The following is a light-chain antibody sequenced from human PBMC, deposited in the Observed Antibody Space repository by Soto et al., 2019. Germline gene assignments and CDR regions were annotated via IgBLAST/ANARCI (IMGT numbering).Light chain of an antibody. CDR2: DAS. CDR1: QSISRW. Sequence: DIQMTQSPSTLSASVGHRVTISCRASQSISRWVAWYQQKPGKAPKILIYDASTLESGVPSRFSGSGSGTEFTLTISSLQPDDFATYYCQQYNNYSKTFGQGTKVEIK. V-gene: IGKV1-5*01. J-gene: IGKJ1*01. CDR3: QQYNNYSKT.